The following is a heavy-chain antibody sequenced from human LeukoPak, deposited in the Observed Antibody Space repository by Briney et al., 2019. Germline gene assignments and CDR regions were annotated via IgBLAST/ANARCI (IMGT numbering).Heavy chain of an antibody. CDR3: ARQQLHYYYYYGMDV. J-gene: IGHJ6*02. V-gene: IGHV4-59*01. CDR1: GGFISSYY. Sequence: SETLSLTCTVSGGFISSYYWSWIRQPPGKGLEWIGYIYYSGSTNYNPSLKSRVTISVDTSKNQFSLKLSSVTAADTAVYYCARQQLHYYYYYGMDVWGQGTTVTVSS. D-gene: IGHD6-13*01. CDR2: IYYSGST.